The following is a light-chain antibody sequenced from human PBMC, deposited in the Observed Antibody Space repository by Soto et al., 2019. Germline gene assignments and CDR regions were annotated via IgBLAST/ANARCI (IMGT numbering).Light chain of an antibody. J-gene: IGKJ1*01. CDR2: GAS. CDR1: QSVSSN. CDR3: QQDNNWPPWT. V-gene: IGKV3-15*01. Sequence: EIVMTQSPATLSVSPGERATLSCRASQSVSSNLAWYQQKPGQAPRLLIYGASTRGTGIAARFSGSGSGTEFTLTISSLQSEDFAVYYCQQDNNWPPWTFGQGNKVEIK.